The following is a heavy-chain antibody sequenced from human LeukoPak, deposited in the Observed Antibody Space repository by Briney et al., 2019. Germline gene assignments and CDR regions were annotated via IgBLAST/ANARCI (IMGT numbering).Heavy chain of an antibody. J-gene: IGHJ3*02. CDR3: ARHMQTQWVYDAFDI. CDR1: GVSISSSNSY. D-gene: IGHD2-2*01. Sequence: SETLSLTCTVSGVSISSSNSYWGWIRQPPGKGLEWIGSIYYSGNTYYNASLKSQVSISIDTSKNQFSLKLTSVTAADTAVYYCARHMQTQWVYDAFDIWGQGTMVTVSS. CDR2: IYYSGNT. V-gene: IGHV4-39*01.